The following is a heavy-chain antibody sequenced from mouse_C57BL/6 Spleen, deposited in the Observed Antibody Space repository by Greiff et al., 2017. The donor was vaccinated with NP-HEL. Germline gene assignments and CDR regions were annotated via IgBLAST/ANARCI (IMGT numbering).Heavy chain of an antibody. V-gene: IGHV7-3*01. CDR3: ARYNYSNYDWYFDV. D-gene: IGHD2-5*01. Sequence: EVMLVESGGGLVQPGGSLSLSCAASGFTFTDYYMSWVRQPPGKALEWLGFIRNKANGYTTEYSASVKGRFTISRDNSQSILYLQMKALRAEDSATYYFARYNYSNYDWYFDVWGTGTTVTVSS. J-gene: IGHJ1*03. CDR1: GFTFTDYY. CDR2: IRNKANGYTT.